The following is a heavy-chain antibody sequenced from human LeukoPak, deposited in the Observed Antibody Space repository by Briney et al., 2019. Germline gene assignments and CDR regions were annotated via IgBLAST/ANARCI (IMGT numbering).Heavy chain of an antibody. CDR2: INPNSGGT. D-gene: IGHD2-2*01. J-gene: IGHJ6*03. CDR3: AKDAIGYCSSTSCYFYYYYYMDV. CDR1: GYTFTGYD. Sequence: ASVKVSCKASGYTFTGYDMHWVRQAPGQGLEWMGWINPNSGGTNYAQKFQGRVTMTRDTSISTAYMELSRLRSDDTAVYYCAKDAIGYCSSTSCYFYYYYYMDVWGKGTTVTVSS. V-gene: IGHV1-2*02.